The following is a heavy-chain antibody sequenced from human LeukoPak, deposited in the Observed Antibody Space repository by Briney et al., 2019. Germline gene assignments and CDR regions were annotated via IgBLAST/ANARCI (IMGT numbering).Heavy chain of an antibody. CDR2: IYPGDSDT. J-gene: IGHJ4*02. V-gene: IGHV5-51*01. D-gene: IGHD2-21*02. CDR3: ARVGGKNCGGDCYMIDY. CDR1: GYSFTSYW. Sequence: GASLKISCKGSGYSFTSYWIGWVRQMPGKGLEWMGIIYPGDSDTRYSPSFRGQVTISADKSISTAYLQWSSLKASDTAMYYCARVGGKNCGGDCYMIDYWGQGTLAIVSS.